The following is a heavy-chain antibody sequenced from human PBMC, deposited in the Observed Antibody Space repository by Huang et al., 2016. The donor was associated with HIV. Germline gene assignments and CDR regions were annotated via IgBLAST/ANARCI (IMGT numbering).Heavy chain of an antibody. CDR3: AKEEGYCSGDTCFSDRYFDI. V-gene: IGHV3-30*18. CDR2: ISYDGINK. CDR1: GITFRSYG. Sequence: QVQLVESGGGVVQPGRSLRLSCAASGITFRSYGMHWVRQAPGKGLEWVAIISYDGINKYYVDAVKGRFTISRDNSKKSLYLQMNSLRVEDTAVYYCAKEEGYCSGDTCFSDRYFDIWGRGTLVSVSS. J-gene: IGHJ2*01. D-gene: IGHD2-15*01.